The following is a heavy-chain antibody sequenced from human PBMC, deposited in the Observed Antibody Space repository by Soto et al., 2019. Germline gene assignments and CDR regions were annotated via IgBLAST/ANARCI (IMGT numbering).Heavy chain of an antibody. V-gene: IGHV1-3*05. Sequence: QVQLVQSGAEEKKPGASVKVSCKASGYTFTNYAMHWVRQAPGQRLEWMGWINAGNGNTKYSQKFQGRVTITRDTSASTASMELISLRSEATAVYYCARVSGYYLPDYWGQGTLVTVSS. J-gene: IGHJ4*02. D-gene: IGHD5-12*01. CDR2: INAGNGNT. CDR1: GYTFTNYA. CDR3: ARVSGYYLPDY.